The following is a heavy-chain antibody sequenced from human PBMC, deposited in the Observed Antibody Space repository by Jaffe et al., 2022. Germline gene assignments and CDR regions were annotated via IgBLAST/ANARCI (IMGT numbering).Heavy chain of an antibody. Sequence: EVQLVESGGVVVQPGGSLRLSCAASGFTFDDYAMHWVRQAPGKGLEWVSLISWDGGSTYYADSVKGRFTISRDNSKNSLYLQMNSLRAEDTALYYCAKDMTPGGGSLDEFDAFDIWGQGTMVTVSS. D-gene: IGHD1-26*01. V-gene: IGHV3-43D*04. CDR2: ISWDGGST. CDR1: GFTFDDYA. J-gene: IGHJ3*02. CDR3: AKDMTPGGGSLDEFDAFDI.